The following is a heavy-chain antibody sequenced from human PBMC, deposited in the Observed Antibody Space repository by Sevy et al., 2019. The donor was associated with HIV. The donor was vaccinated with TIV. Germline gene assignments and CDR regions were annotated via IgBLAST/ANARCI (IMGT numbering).Heavy chain of an antibody. CDR2: IYSGGST. CDR3: ASLPHINYYYGMDV. V-gene: IGHV3-53*01. D-gene: IGHD2-21*01. J-gene: IGHJ6*02. Sequence: GGSLRLSCAASGFTVSSNYMSWVRQAPGKGLEWVSVIYSGGSTYYANSVKSRFTISRDNSKNTLYLQMNSLRAEDTAVYYCASLPHINYYYGMDVWGQGTTVTVSS. CDR1: GFTVSSNY.